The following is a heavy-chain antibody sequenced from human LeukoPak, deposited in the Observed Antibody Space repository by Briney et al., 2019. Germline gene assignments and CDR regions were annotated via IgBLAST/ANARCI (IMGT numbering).Heavy chain of an antibody. V-gene: IGHV3-30*18. D-gene: IGHD4-17*01. CDR2: ISYDGSNK. CDR3: AKDWGYGDYGGYYFDY. Sequence: GGSLRLSCAASGFTFSSYGMHWVRQAPGEGLEWVAVISYDGSNKYYADSVKGRFTISRDNSKNTLYLQMNSLRAEDTAVYYCAKDWGYGDYGGYYFDYWGQGTLVTVSS. J-gene: IGHJ4*02. CDR1: GFTFSSYG.